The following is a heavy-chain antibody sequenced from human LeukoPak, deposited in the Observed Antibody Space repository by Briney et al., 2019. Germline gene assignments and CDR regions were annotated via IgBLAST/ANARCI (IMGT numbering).Heavy chain of an antibody. CDR1: SGSFSGHY. D-gene: IGHD3-9*01. CDR2: INHSGSA. Sequence: SETLSLTCAVYSGSFSGHYWSWIRQSPVKGLEWIGEINHSGSANFNPSLKSRVTISVDTSKKQFSLKVRSETAADTAVYYCARGLDILTEGAFDIWGQGTMVIVSS. J-gene: IGHJ3*02. V-gene: IGHV4-34*01. CDR3: ARGLDILTEGAFDI.